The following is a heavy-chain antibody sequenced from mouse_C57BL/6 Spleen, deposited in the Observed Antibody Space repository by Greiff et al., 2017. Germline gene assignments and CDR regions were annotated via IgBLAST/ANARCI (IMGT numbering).Heavy chain of an antibody. CDR1: GYTFTSYG. CDR2: IYPRSGNT. CDR3: ARSKITTVVAKGDY. D-gene: IGHD1-1*01. J-gene: IGHJ2*01. V-gene: IGHV1-81*01. Sequence: VQLQQSGAELARPGASVKLSCKASGYTFTSYGISWVKQRTGQGLEWIGEIYPRSGNTYYNEKFKGKATLTADKSSSTAYMELRSLTSEDSAVYFYARSKITTVVAKGDYWGQGTTVTVSA.